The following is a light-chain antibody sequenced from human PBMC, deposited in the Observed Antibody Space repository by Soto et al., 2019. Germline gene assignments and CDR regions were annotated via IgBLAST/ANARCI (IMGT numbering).Light chain of an antibody. CDR2: RAS. CDR1: QSLSSN. CDR3: QQSYSTPWT. V-gene: IGKV3-15*01. J-gene: IGKJ1*01. Sequence: EILLTQSPDTVSVSPGETATLSCRASQSLSSNLAWYQQKPGQAPRLLIFRASTRATGIPARFSATGSGTDFTLTISSLQPEDFATYYCQQSYSTPWTFGQGTKVDIK.